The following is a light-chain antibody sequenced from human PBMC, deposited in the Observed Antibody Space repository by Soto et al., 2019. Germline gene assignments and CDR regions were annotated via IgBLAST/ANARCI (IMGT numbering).Light chain of an antibody. V-gene: IGKV1-39*01. Sequence: DIQMTQSPSSLSAAVGDRVTITCRASQSISYYLNWYQQKPGKAPKLLIYAASSLQSGVPSRFSGSGSGTDFTLTISSLQPEDFATYYCQQSYSTPWTFGQGTKVETK. CDR3: QQSYSTPWT. CDR1: QSISYY. J-gene: IGKJ1*01. CDR2: AAS.